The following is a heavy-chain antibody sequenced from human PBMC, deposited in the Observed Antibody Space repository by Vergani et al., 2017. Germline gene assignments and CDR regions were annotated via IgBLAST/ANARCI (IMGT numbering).Heavy chain of an antibody. V-gene: IGHV5-51*01. J-gene: IGHJ3*02. CDR1: GSIFTSYW. CDR3: AGKSDAFDI. Sequence: VQLVPSGAEVKKPGESLMISSKASGSIFTSYWIGWVRQMPAKGLQWMGIIYPGDSDTRYNPSFQGPVTISADKSIITAYLQWSSLKASDTAMYYCAGKSDAFDIWGQGTMVTGSS. CDR2: IYPGDSDT.